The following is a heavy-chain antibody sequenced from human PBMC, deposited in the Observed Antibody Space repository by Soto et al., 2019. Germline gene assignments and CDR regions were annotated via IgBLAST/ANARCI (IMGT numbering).Heavy chain of an antibody. CDR2: ISAFNGYT. CDR3: AXGRGVVIPAGTPDAFDV. CDR1: GYIFNKYG. J-gene: IGHJ3*01. D-gene: IGHD2-21*01. Sequence: GASVKVSCKASGYIFNKYGFNWVRQAPGQGLEWMGRISAFNGYTNFAQKFQGRVTLTTDTSTNTAYMELSSLRSDDTAIYYCAXGRGVVIPAGTPDAFDVWGQGTMVTVSS. V-gene: IGHV1-18*01.